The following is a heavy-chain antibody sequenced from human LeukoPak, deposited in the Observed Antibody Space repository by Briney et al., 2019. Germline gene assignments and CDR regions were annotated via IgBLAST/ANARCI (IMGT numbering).Heavy chain of an antibody. CDR3: ARVRYSSGWYDLDY. J-gene: IGHJ4*02. CDR2: IYTSGST. D-gene: IGHD6-19*01. Sequence: SETLSLTCTVSGGSISSGSYYWSWIRQPAGKGLEWIGRIYTSGSTNYNPSLKSRVTKSVDTSKNQFSLKLSSATAADTAVYYCARVRYSSGWYDLDYWGQGTLVTVSS. V-gene: IGHV4-61*02. CDR1: GGSISSGSYY.